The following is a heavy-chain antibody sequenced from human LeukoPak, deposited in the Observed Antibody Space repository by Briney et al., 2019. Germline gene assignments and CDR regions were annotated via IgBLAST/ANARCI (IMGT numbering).Heavy chain of an antibody. Sequence: GSSVKVSCKASGGTFSSYAISWVRQAPGQGLEWMGAIIPKFGITTSAQKFQGRVTITTDESTNTAYMELSSLRSEDTAVYYCARGVDVGQGYAQTYMDVWGKGTTVTVSS. CDR2: IIPKFGIT. V-gene: IGHV1-69*05. CDR1: GGTFSSYA. D-gene: IGHD3-16*01. CDR3: ARGVDVGQGYAQTYMDV. J-gene: IGHJ6*03.